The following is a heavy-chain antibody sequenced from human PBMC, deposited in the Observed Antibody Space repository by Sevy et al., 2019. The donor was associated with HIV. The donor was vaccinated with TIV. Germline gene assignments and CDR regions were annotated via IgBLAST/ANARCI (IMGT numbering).Heavy chain of an antibody. CDR3: AKDLAGPGRRYFDY. D-gene: IGHD6-13*01. CDR1: GFTFSNFG. V-gene: IGHV3-30*02. CDR2: IGCDGSDK. Sequence: GGSLRLSCTASGFTFSNFGMHWVRQVPGKGLEWVTFIGCDGSDKYYAASVKGRFTISRDDSKNTLYLQMDSLRAEDTAMYYCAKDLAGPGRRYFDYWGQGTLVTVSS. J-gene: IGHJ4*02.